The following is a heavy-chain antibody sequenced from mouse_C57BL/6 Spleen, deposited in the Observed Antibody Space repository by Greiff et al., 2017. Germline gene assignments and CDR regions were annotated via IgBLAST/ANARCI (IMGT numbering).Heavy chain of an antibody. CDR1: GYTFTSYW. CDR2: IDPSDSYT. CDR3: AREYYGSSLWYFDV. D-gene: IGHD1-1*01. Sequence: QVQLQQPGAELVKPGASVKLSCKASGYTFTSYWMQWVKQRPGQGLEWIGEIDPSDSYTNYNQKFKGKATLTVDTSSSTAYMQLSSLTSEDAAVYYCAREYYGSSLWYFDVWGTGTTVTVSS. J-gene: IGHJ1*03. V-gene: IGHV1-50*01.